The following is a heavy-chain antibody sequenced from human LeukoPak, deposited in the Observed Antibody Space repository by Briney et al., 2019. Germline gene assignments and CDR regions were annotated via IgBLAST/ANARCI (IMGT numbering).Heavy chain of an antibody. CDR3: AWEYYDILTGYSVLDY. CDR1: GFTFSSYG. CDR2: ISYDGSNK. V-gene: IGHV3-30*19. Sequence: GGSLRLSCAASGFTFSSYGMHWVRQAPGKGLEWVAVISYDGSNKYYADSVKGRFTISRDNSKNTLCLQMNSLRAEDTAVYYCAWEYYDILTGYSVLDYWGQGTLVTVSS. J-gene: IGHJ4*02. D-gene: IGHD3-9*01.